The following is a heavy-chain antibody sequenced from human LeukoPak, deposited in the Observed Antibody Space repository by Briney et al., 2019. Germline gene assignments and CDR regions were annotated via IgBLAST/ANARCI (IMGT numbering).Heavy chain of an antibody. V-gene: IGHV4-59*01. J-gene: IGHJ4*02. CDR3: ARAPTFGSYPIYFDY. D-gene: IGHD1-26*01. CDR1: GGSFSGYY. CDR2: IYYSGST. Sequence: PSETLSLTCAVYGGSFSGYYWSWIRQPPGKGLEWIGYIYYSGSTNYNPSLKSRVTISVDTSKNQFSLKLSSVTAADTAVYYCARAPTFGSYPIYFDYWGQGTLVTVSS.